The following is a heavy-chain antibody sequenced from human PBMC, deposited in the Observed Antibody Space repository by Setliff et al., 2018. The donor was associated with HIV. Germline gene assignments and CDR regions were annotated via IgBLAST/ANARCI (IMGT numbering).Heavy chain of an antibody. Sequence: SETLSLTCTVSGGSISSFYWRWIRQHPEKALEWIGYIFHSGDTYYNPSLKSRISMSVDTSKNQFSLELTSLTAADTAVYYCATRPRIAARPFDYWGQGMLVTVSS. V-gene: IGHV4-59*06. J-gene: IGHJ4*02. CDR3: ATRPRIAARPFDY. CDR2: IFHSGDT. D-gene: IGHD6-6*01. CDR1: GGSISSFY.